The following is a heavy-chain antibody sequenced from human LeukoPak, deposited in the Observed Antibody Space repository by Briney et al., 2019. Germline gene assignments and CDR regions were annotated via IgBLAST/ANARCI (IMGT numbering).Heavy chain of an antibody. CDR2: INPNSGGT. V-gene: IGHV1-2*02. CDR1: GYTFTGYY. CDR3: ARVERVLWFGEFLSGVADAFDI. Sequence: ASVKVSCKASGYTFTGYYMHWVRQAPGQGLEWMGWINPNSGGTNYAQKFQGRVTMTRDTSISTAYMELSRLRSDDTAVYYCARVERVLWFGEFLSGVADAFDIWGQGTMVTVSS. D-gene: IGHD3-10*01. J-gene: IGHJ3*02.